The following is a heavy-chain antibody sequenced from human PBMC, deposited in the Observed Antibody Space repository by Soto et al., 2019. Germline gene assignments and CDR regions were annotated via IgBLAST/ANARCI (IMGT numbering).Heavy chain of an antibody. CDR3: AKDPTSYDSSAQFDS. J-gene: IGHJ4*02. CDR2: ISGGGGST. Sequence: PGGSLRLSCAASGFNFNIFAMNWVRQAPGKGLEWVSGISGGGGSTYYADSVKGRFTISRDNSKNTLYLQMNSLRAEDTAVYYCAKDPTSYDSSAQFDSWGQGTLVT. CDR1: GFNFNIFA. D-gene: IGHD3-22*01. V-gene: IGHV3-23*01.